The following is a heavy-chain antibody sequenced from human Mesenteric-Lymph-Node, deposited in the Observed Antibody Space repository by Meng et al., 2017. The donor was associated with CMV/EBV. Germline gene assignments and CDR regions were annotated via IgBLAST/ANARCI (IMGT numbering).Heavy chain of an antibody. CDR2: ITAHNGNT. D-gene: IGHD3-22*01. CDR1: YTVIDYG. CDR3: ARSTYDRGGYYGTDFDS. V-gene: IGHV1-18*01. J-gene: IGHJ4*02. Sequence: YTVIDYGISWVRQAPGQGLEWMGWITAHNGNTKYAPKFQGNVTMTADTSTNTAYMQLRSLRSDDTAVYYCARSTYDRGGYYGTDFDSWGPGTLVTVSS.